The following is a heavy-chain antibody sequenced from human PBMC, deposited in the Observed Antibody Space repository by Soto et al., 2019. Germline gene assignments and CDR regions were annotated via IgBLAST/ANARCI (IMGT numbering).Heavy chain of an antibody. V-gene: IGHV4-4*02. J-gene: IGHJ4*02. CDR3: AKGQMDSSSWYGDY. CDR1: GGSISSSNW. CDR2: IYHSGST. D-gene: IGHD6-13*01. Sequence: QVQLQESGPGLVKPSGTLSLTCAVSGGSISSSNWWSWVRQPPGKGLEWIGDIYHSGSTNYNPSLKRLVTISVDKSKNSFSLKLSYVTAADTAVYYWAKGQMDSSSWYGDYWGQGTLVTVSS.